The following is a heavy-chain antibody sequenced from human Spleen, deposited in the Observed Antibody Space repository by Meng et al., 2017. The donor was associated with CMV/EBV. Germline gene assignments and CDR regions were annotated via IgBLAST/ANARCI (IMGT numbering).Heavy chain of an antibody. CDR2: INHSGST. CDR1: GGSFSGYY. J-gene: IGHJ4*02. D-gene: IGHD2-21*02. Sequence: QVRLQEGGAGPLKPSGTLSLPCAVYGGSFSGYYWSWIRQPPGKGLEWIGEINHSGSTNYNPSPKSRVTISVDTSKNQFSLKLSSVTAADTAVYYCARAYCGGDCYSRGGYYFDYWGQGTLVTVSS. V-gene: IGHV4-34*01. CDR3: ARAYCGGDCYSRGGYYFDY.